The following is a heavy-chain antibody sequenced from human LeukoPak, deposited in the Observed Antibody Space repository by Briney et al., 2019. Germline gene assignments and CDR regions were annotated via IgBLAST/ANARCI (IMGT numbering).Heavy chain of an antibody. J-gene: IGHJ4*02. CDR2: IYYSGSS. V-gene: IGHV4-39*07. Sequence: SETLSLTCSVSGGSISSSSSYWGWIRQPPGKGLEWIGSIYYSGSSFDNPALKSRVTISVDTSKNQFSLKLSSVTAADTAAYYCARAGSGWYYFDYWGQGTLVTVSS. CDR1: GGSISSSSSY. D-gene: IGHD6-19*01. CDR3: ARAGSGWYYFDY.